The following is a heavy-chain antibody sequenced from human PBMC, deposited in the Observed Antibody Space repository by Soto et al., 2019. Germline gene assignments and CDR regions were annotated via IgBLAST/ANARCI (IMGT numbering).Heavy chain of an antibody. V-gene: IGHV4-61*01. CDR1: SASISSSSYY. Sequence: PSETLSLTCTVSSASISSSSYYWSWIRQPPGKGLEWIGYMYNTGSTVYNPSFKSRVTISVDTSKNQFSLKLNSVTAADTAVYYCARDLWGYCGTDCYPLDVWGQGTTVTAP. J-gene: IGHJ6*02. CDR3: ARDLWGYCGTDCYPLDV. D-gene: IGHD2-21*02. CDR2: MYNTGST.